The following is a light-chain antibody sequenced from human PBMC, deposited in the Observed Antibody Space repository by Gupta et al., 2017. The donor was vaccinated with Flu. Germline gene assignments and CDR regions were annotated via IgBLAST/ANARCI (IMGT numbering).Light chain of an antibody. Sequence: DVVMTQSPLSLPVSLGQPASIYSRSSQGHVYSDGNTYLHWFQQRPGQSPRRLIYQVSNLESGVPDRFSGSGSGTDFTLKISRVEAEDVGIYFCMQGAHWPWAFGQGTTVEIK. CDR1: QGHVYSDGNTY. CDR2: QVS. J-gene: IGKJ1*01. CDR3: MQGAHWPWA. V-gene: IGKV2-30*01.